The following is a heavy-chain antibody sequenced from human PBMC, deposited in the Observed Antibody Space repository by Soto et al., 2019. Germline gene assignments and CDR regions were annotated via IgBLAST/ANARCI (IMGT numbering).Heavy chain of an antibody. Sequence: SETLSLTCTVSGGSISTYYWSWIRQPPGKGLEWIGYIHYSGSTNYNPSLKSRVTMLVDTSKNQFSLRLGSVTAADTAVYYCVGDRSYNYGYWWFDPWGQGTLVTVS. CDR3: VGDRSYNYGYWWFDP. CDR1: GGSISTYY. J-gene: IGHJ5*02. V-gene: IGHV4-59*01. CDR2: IHYSGST. D-gene: IGHD5-18*01.